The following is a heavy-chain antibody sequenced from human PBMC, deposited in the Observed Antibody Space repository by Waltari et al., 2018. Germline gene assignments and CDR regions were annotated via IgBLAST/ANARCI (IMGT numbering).Heavy chain of an antibody. CDR1: GFTFTNSA. D-gene: IGHD3-22*01. V-gene: IGHV1-58*01. CDR3: AAANYYDSSGYVAGWFDP. J-gene: IGHJ5*02. CDR2: IVVGRGNT. Sequence: QMQLVQSGPEVKKPGTSVKVSCKASGFTFTNSAVQWLRQARGQRLEWIGWIVVGRGNTNYAQKFQERVTITRDMSASTAYMELTSLRSEDTAVYYCAAANYYDSSGYVAGWFDPWGQGTLVTVSS.